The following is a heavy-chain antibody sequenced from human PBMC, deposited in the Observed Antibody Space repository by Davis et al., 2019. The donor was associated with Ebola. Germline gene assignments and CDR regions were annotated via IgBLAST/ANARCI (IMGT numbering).Heavy chain of an antibody. CDR1: GFTFSSYW. D-gene: IGHD5/OR15-5a*01. CDR3: STIDNGLTMLQGYDY. CDR2: IRQDGSEK. J-gene: IGHJ4*02. V-gene: IGHV3-7*03. Sequence: GESLKISCEVSGFTFSSYWMSWVRQAPGKGLEWVANIRQDGSEKQHVDSVKGRFTISRDNTKNSLYLQMNNLKSEDTALYYCSTIDNGLTMLQGYDYWGQGTLVTISS.